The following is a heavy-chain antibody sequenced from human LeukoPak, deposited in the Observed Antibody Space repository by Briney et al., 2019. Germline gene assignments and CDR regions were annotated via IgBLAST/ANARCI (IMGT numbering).Heavy chain of an antibody. J-gene: IGHJ3*02. CDR3: ARFGLGKHIEVAGIPFDI. V-gene: IGHV1-18*01. Sequence: ASVKVSCKASGGTFNSYGIIWVRQAPGQGLEWMGWISAYNGNTNYARKLQGRVTMTTDTSTSTAYMELRSLRSDDTAVYYCARFGLGKHIEVAGIPFDIWGQGTMVTVSS. CDR1: GGTFNSYG. D-gene: IGHD6-19*01. CDR2: ISAYNGNT.